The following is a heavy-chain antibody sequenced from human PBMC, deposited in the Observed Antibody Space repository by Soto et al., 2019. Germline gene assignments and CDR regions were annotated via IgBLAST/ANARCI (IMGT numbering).Heavy chain of an antibody. CDR2: INHSGST. D-gene: IGHD5-12*01. CDR1: GGSVSGYY. J-gene: IGHJ4*02. CDR3: ATDYLLH. V-gene: IGHV4-34*01. Sequence: SETLFLTCAVYGGSVSGYYWSWIRQPPGKGLEWIGEINHSGSTNYNPSLESRVTISVDTSKNQFSLELTSVTAADTALYYCATDYLLHWGRGTLVTVSS.